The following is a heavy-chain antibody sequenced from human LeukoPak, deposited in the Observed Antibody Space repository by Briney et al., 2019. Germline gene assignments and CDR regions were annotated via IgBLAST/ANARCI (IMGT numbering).Heavy chain of an antibody. CDR1: GGSISSSNYY. D-gene: IGHD3-22*01. J-gene: IGHJ6*02. V-gene: IGHV4-61*05. CDR3: ARSYDSRGYYYYGMDV. CDR2: IYYSGST. Sequence: PSETLSLTCTVSGGSISSSNYYWGWIRQPPGKGLEWIGYIYYSGSTNYNPSLKSRVTISLDTSKNQFSLRLSSVTAADTAVYYCARSYDSRGYYYYGMDVWGQGTTVTVSS.